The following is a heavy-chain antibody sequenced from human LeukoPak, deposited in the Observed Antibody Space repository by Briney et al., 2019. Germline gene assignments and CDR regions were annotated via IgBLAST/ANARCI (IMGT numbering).Heavy chain of an antibody. CDR3: AKAGSYSYFDY. CDR1: GFTFSSYA. J-gene: IGHJ4*02. V-gene: IGHV3-23*01. Sequence: GGSLRLSCAASGFTFSSYAMNWVRQAPGKGLEWVSAISPSDSTYYADSVKGRFTISRDNSKNTLYLQMNSLRAEDTAVYYCAKAGSYSYFDYWGQGALVTVSS. CDR2: ISPSDST. D-gene: IGHD1-26*01.